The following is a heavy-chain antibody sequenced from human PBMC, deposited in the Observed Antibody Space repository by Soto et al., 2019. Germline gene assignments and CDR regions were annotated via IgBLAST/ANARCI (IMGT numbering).Heavy chain of an antibody. V-gene: IGHV4-34*01. CDR2: INHSGST. CDR1: GGSFSCYY. CDR3: ARTRITMIVVVIPYAFDI. D-gene: IGHD3-22*01. J-gene: IGHJ3*02. Sequence: SETLSHTCAVSGGSFSCYYLTLIRQIPGKGLEWIGEINHSGSTNYNPSLKSRVTISVDTSKNQFSLKLSSVTAADTAVYYCARTRITMIVVVIPYAFDIWGQGTMVTVSS.